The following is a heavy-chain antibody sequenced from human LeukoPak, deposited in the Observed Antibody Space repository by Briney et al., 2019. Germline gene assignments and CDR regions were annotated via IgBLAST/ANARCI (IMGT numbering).Heavy chain of an antibody. CDR2: INPNTGGT. D-gene: IGHD1-1*01. Sequence: GASVKLSCKASGYTFTAYYIHWVRQAPGQGLEWMGWINPNTGGTNFAQRFQGRVTMTRDTSINTAYMELSSLRSDDTAMYYCAREGAPQLSSYFDHWGQETLVTVSS. CDR3: AREGAPQLSSYFDH. CDR1: GYTFTAYY. V-gene: IGHV1-2*02. J-gene: IGHJ4*02.